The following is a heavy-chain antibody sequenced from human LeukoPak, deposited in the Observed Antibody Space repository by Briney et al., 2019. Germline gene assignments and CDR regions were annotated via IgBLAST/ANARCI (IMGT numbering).Heavy chain of an antibody. Sequence: ASVTVSFKASGYTFIGYYIHWVRQAPGQGLEWMGWINPNSGGTNYAQKFQGWVTMTRDTSISTAYMELSRLKSDDTAVYYCATDAGRDPINYFDYWGQGTLVTVSS. CDR2: INPNSGGT. D-gene: IGHD3-10*01. J-gene: IGHJ4*02. CDR1: GYTFIGYY. CDR3: ATDAGRDPINYFDY. V-gene: IGHV1-2*04.